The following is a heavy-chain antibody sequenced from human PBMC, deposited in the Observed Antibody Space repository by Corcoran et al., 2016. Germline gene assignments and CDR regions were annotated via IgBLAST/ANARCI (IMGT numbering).Heavy chain of an antibody. CDR3: AGGRGDSNGGGMDV. J-gene: IGHJ6*02. Sequence: QVQLVQSGAEVKKPGSSVKVSCKASGGTFSTYSISWVRQAPGQGPEWMGEIIPIFGTANCAQKFQGRGTITADESSSTAYMELSSVRSEDTAVDDGAGGRGDSNGGGMDVWGQGTTVTVSS. D-gene: IGHD4-4*01. V-gene: IGHV1-69*01. CDR2: IIPIFGTA. CDR1: GGTFSTYS.